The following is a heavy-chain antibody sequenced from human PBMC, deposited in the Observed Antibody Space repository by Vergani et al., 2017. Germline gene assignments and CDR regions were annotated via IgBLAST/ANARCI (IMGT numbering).Heavy chain of an antibody. D-gene: IGHD3-10*01. J-gene: IGHJ5*02. V-gene: IGHV3-30*04. Sequence: QVQLVESGGGVVQPGRSLRLSCAASGFTFSSYAMHWVRQAPGKGLEWVAVISYDGSNKYYADSVKGRFTISRDNSKNTLYLQMNSLRSEDAAVYYYAREFGEGGNWFDPWGQGTLVTVSS. CDR1: GFTFSSYA. CDR3: AREFGEGGNWFDP. CDR2: ISYDGSNK.